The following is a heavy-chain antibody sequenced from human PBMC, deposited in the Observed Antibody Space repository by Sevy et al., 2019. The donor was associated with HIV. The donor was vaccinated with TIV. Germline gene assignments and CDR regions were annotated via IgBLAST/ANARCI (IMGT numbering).Heavy chain of an antibody. V-gene: IGHV1-18*01. J-gene: IGHJ6*03. CDR3: ARARTAKYCTSASCYWRYMDV. Sequence: ASVKVSCKASGYTFTNFGINWVRQAPGQGLEWMGWITSDNGNTKYSQKFQGRLTMTRDTFTSTAYLDLRSLRSDDTAVYYCARARTAKYCTSASCYWRYMDVWGKGTTVTV. CDR1: GYTFTNFG. CDR2: ITSDNGNT. D-gene: IGHD2-2*01.